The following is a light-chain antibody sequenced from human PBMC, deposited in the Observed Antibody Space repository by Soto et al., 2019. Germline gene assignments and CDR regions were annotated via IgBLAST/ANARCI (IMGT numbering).Light chain of an antibody. CDR3: CSYAGTPYV. CDR2: DVS. V-gene: IGLV2-11*01. J-gene: IGLJ1*01. CDR1: SSDVGGYNY. Sequence: QSVLTQPRSVSESPGQSVTISCTGTSSDVGGYNYVSWYQQHPGKAPKLMIYDVSKRPSGVPDRFSGSKSGNTASLTISGLRAEDEADYYCCSYAGTPYVFGTGTKLTVL.